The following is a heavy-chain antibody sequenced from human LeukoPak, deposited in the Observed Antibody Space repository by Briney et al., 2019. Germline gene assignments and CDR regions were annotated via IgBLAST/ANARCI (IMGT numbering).Heavy chain of an antibody. V-gene: IGHV4-4*02. CDR1: GGSISSSNW. CDR3: ARSYIVVVPAAPRHYYGMDV. D-gene: IGHD2-2*01. J-gene: IGHJ6*04. Sequence: PSEILSLTCAVSGGSISSSNWWSWVRQPPGKGLEWIGEIYHSGSTNYNPSLKSRVTISVDKSKNQFSLKLSSVTAADTAVYYCARSYIVVVPAAPRHYYGMDVWGKGTTVTVSS. CDR2: IYHSGST.